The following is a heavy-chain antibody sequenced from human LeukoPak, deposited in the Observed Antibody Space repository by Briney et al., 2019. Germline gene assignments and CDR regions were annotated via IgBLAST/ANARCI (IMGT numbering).Heavy chain of an antibody. CDR1: GYSISIGYY. Sequence: SETLSLTCTVCGYSISIGYYWGWIRQPPGKGLEWIGSIYHSGSTYYNPSIKSRVTISVATSKNQFSLKLSSVTAADTAVYYCATTPTYYDFWSGLVGYFDYWGQGTLVTVSS. CDR3: ATTPTYYDFWSGLVGYFDY. J-gene: IGHJ4*02. CDR2: IYHSGST. D-gene: IGHD3-3*01. V-gene: IGHV4-38-2*02.